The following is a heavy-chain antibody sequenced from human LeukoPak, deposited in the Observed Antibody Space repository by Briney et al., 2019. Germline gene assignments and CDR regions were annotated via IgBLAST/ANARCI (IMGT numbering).Heavy chain of an antibody. Sequence: ASVKVSCKASGFTFTGYYMHWVRQAPGQGLEWVGWINPNSGGTNYAQKFQGRVTMTRDTSISTAYMELSRLRSDDTAVYYCARGLQYYYYYYYMDVWGKGTTVTISS. CDR2: INPNSGGT. V-gene: IGHV1-2*02. D-gene: IGHD2-21*02. CDR3: ARGLQYYYYYYYMDV. J-gene: IGHJ6*03. CDR1: GFTFTGYY.